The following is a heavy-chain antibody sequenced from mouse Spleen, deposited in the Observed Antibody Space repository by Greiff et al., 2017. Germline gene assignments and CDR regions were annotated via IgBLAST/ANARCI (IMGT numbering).Heavy chain of an antibody. Sequence: EVQGVESGGGLVQPGGSRKLSCAASGFTFSSFGMHWVRQAPEKGLEWVAYISSGSSTIYYADTVKGRFTISRDNPKNTLFLQMTSLRSEDTAMYYCASYYYGSSGAMDYWGQGTSVTVSS. D-gene: IGHD1-1*01. CDR1: GFTFSSFG. J-gene: IGHJ4*01. CDR3: ASYYYGSSGAMDY. V-gene: IGHV5-17*02. CDR2: ISSGSSTI.